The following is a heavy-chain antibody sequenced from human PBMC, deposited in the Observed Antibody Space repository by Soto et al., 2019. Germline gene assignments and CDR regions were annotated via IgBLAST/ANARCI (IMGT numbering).Heavy chain of an antibody. V-gene: IGHV3-48*04. Sequence: GGSLRLSCAASGFTFSSYSMNWVRQAPGKGLEWVSYISSSGSTIYYADSVKGRFTISRDNAKNSLYLQMNSLRAEDTAVYYCARDFKYYDFWSGYYNYYYGMDVWGQGTTVTVSS. D-gene: IGHD3-3*01. CDR2: ISSSGSTI. CDR3: ARDFKYYDFWSGYYNYYYGMDV. CDR1: GFTFSSYS. J-gene: IGHJ6*02.